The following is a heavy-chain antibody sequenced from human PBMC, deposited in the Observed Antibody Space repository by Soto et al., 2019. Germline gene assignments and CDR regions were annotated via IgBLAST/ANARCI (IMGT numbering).Heavy chain of an antibody. J-gene: IGHJ4*02. CDR1: GYTFTSYG. CDR3: ARVVSSGQKEILNYYFDY. CDR2: ISAYNGNT. D-gene: IGHD6-19*01. Sequence: ASVKVSCKASGYTFTSYGISWVRQAPGQGLEWMGWISAYNGNTNYAQKLQGRVTMTTDTSTSTAYMELRSLRSDDTAVYYCARVVSSGQKEILNYYFDYWGQGRLVTVSS. V-gene: IGHV1-18*04.